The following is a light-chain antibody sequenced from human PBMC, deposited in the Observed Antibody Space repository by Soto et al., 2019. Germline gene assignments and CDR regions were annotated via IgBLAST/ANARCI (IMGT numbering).Light chain of an antibody. CDR3: MQALQTPEYT. Sequence: DIVLTQSPLSLPVIPGEPASISCRSSQSLRHTNGYTYLDWYLQKPGQSPQLLIYLGSNRASGVPDRFTGSGSCTDFTLRISRVEAEDVGVYYCMQALQTPEYTFGQGTKLEIK. CDR1: QSLRHTNGYTY. V-gene: IGKV2-28*01. J-gene: IGKJ2*01. CDR2: LGS.